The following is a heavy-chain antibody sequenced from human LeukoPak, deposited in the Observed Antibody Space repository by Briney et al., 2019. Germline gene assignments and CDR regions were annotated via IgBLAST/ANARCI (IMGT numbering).Heavy chain of an antibody. D-gene: IGHD3-16*01. Sequence: PSETLPLTCTVSGGSISSYYWSWIRQPPGKGLEWIGYIYYSGSTNYNPSLKSRVTISVDTSKNQFSLKLSSVTAADTAVYYCARGSMGGYYYYGMDVWGQGTTVTVSS. V-gene: IGHV4-59*01. CDR1: GGSISSYY. J-gene: IGHJ6*02. CDR2: IYYSGST. CDR3: ARGSMGGYYYYGMDV.